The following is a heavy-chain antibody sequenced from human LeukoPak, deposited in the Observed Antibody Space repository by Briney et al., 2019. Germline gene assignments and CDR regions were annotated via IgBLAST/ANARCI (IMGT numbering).Heavy chain of an antibody. CDR3: AKGGDILTGYYLYWYFDL. V-gene: IGHV3-23*05. J-gene: IGHJ2*01. D-gene: IGHD3-9*01. CDR2: MYRCESST. Sequence: GVSLRLSCAASGFTFSAYAMSWVRQAPGKGLEWVSAMYRCESSTDYADSVKGRFTISRDNSKNTLYLQMNSLRPEDTAVYYCAKGGDILTGYYLYWYFDLWGRGTLVT. CDR1: GFTFSAYA.